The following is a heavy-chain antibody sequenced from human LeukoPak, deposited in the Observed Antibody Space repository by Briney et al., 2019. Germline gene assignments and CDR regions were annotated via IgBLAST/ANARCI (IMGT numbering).Heavy chain of an antibody. V-gene: IGHV3-48*01. Sequence: GGSLRLSCAAAGFTFSSYSMNWVRQAPGKGLVWVSYISSSSSTIYYADSVKGRFTISRDNSKNTLYLQMNSLRAEDTAVYYCARSPGYTSGYYVCDSWGQGTLVTVSS. CDR2: ISSSSSTI. J-gene: IGHJ5*01. CDR3: ARSPGYTSGYYVCDS. D-gene: IGHD6-19*01. CDR1: GFTFSSYS.